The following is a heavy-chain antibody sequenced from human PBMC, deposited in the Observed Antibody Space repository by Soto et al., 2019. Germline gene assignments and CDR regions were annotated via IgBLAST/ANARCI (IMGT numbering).Heavy chain of an antibody. CDR2: IYYSGST. CDR1: GGSISSGGYY. D-gene: IGHD3-10*01. Sequence: QVQLQESGPGLVKPSQTLSLTCTVSGGSISSGGYYWSWIRQHPGKVLEWIGYIYYSGSTYYNPSLKSRVTISVDTSKNQFSLKLSSVTAADTAVYYCARDRRVRGVYYYYMDVWGKGTTVTVSS. J-gene: IGHJ6*03. CDR3: ARDRRVRGVYYYYMDV. V-gene: IGHV4-31*03.